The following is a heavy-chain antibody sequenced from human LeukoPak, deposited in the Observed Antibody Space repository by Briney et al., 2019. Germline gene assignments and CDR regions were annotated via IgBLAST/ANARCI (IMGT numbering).Heavy chain of an antibody. Sequence: GGSLRLSCAASGFTFSSYGMHWVRRAPGKGLEWVAVISYDGSNKYYADSVKGRFTISRDNSKNTLYLQMNSLRAEDTAVYYCANIPTYWGQGTLVTVSS. J-gene: IGHJ4*02. D-gene: IGHD2-21*01. CDR2: ISYDGSNK. V-gene: IGHV3-30*18. CDR3: ANIPTY. CDR1: GFTFSSYG.